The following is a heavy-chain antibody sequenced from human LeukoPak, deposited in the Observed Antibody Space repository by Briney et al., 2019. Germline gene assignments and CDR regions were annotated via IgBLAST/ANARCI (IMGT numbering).Heavy chain of an antibody. J-gene: IGHJ3*02. CDR1: GGSFSGYY. CDR2: INHSGST. D-gene: IGHD2-15*01. CDR3: ARHITSFICAFDI. Sequence: SETLSLTCAVYGGSFSGYYWSWIRQPPGKGLEWIGEINHSGSTNYNPSLKSRVTISVDTSKNQFSLKLSSVTAADTAVYYCARHITSFICAFDIWGQGTMVTVSS. V-gene: IGHV4-34*01.